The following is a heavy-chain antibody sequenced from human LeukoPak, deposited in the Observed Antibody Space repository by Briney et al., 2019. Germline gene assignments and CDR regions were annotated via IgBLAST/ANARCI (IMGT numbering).Heavy chain of an antibody. CDR2: IRQDGSKK. D-gene: IGHD1-26*01. CDR1: GFSFSYQG. Sequence: GESLRLSCAGSGFSFSYQGMTWVRQAPGKGLEWVANIRQDGSKKFYVDSVKGRFTISRDNARNTLFLQMNSLTVEDTAVYYCARDEPSGSVVDYWGQGALVTVSS. V-gene: IGHV3-7*01. J-gene: IGHJ4*02. CDR3: ARDEPSGSVVDY.